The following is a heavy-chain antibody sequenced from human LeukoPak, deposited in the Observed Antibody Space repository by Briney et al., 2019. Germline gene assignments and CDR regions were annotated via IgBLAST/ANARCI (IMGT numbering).Heavy chain of an antibody. D-gene: IGHD5-24*01. J-gene: IGHJ3*01. CDR3: AKDIQLSA. Sequence: GGSLRRSCAASGFNFNDAAMTWVRQAPGKGLEWVSLIASSGRNTYYTDSVRGRFTISRDNSKNTLSLQMNSLRVEDTAMYCCAKDIQLSAWGLGTMVTVSS. CDR1: GFNFNDAA. CDR2: IASSGRNT. V-gene: IGHV3-23*01.